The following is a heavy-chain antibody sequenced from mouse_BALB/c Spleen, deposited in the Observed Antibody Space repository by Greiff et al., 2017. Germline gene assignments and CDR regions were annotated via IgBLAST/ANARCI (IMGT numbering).Heavy chain of an antibody. D-gene: IGHD3-1*01. CDR2: IRNKANGYTT. V-gene: IGHV7-3*02. CDR3: ARRSSGYEDYAMDY. J-gene: IGHJ4*01. CDR1: GFTFTDYY. Sequence: EVQRVESGGGLVQPGGSLRLSCATSGFTFTDYYMSWVRQPPGKALEWLGFIRNKANGYTTEYSASVKGRFTISRDNSQSILYLQMNTLRAEDSATYYCARRSSGYEDYAMDYWGQGTSVTVSS.